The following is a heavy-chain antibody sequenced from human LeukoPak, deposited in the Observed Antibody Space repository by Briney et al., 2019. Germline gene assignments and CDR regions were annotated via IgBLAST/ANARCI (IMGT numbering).Heavy chain of an antibody. D-gene: IGHD3-3*01. CDR3: AKALGGIFGVVFVL. CDR1: GGSISSGDYY. V-gene: IGHV4-30-4*08. CDR2: IYYSGST. J-gene: IGHJ4*02. Sequence: SETLSLTCTVSGGSISSGDYYWSWIRQPPGKGLEWIGYIYYSGSTYYNPSLKSRVTISVDTSKNQFPLKLSSVTAADTAVYYCAKALGGIFGVVFVLWGQGTLVTVSS.